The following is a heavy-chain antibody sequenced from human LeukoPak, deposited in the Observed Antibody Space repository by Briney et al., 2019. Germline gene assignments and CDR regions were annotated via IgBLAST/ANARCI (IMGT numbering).Heavy chain of an antibody. CDR2: MNTNSGNT. CDR1: GYTFTSYD. J-gene: IGHJ4*02. Sequence: ASVTVSFTASGYTFTSYDINWVRLAPGQGLEWMGWMNTNSGNTAYAQKFQDRVIITRNTSISTAFMELSSLRSEDTAVYYCARGSGAITLVRGVSLGYWGQGTLVTVSS. D-gene: IGHD3-10*01. V-gene: IGHV1-8*01. CDR3: ARGSGAITLVRGVSLGY.